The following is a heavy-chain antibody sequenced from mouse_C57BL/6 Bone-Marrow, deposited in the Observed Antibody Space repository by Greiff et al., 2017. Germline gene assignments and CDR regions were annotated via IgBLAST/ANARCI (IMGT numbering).Heavy chain of an antibody. CDR2: IYPRSGNT. V-gene: IGHV1-81*01. J-gene: IGHJ3*01. D-gene: IGHD1-1*01. CDR3: ASYDGSSDPAWFAY. CDR1: GYTFTSYG. Sequence: QVQLQQSGAELARPGASVKLSCKASGYTFTSYGISWVKQRTGQGLEWIGEIYPRSGNTYYNEKFKGKATLTADKSSSTGYMELRSLTSEDSAVYFCASYDGSSDPAWFAYWGQGTLVTVSA.